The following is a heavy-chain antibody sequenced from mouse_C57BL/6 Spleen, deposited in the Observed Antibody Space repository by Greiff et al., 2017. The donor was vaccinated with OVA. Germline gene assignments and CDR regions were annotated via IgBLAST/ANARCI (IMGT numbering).Heavy chain of an antibody. Sequence: EVQLQESGPGLVKPSQSLSLTCSVTGYSITSGYYWNWIRQFPGNKLEWMGYISYDGSNNYNPSLKNRISITRDTSKNQFFLKLNSVTTEDTATYYCARAPLYYDYEAYWGQGTLVTVSA. D-gene: IGHD2-4*01. CDR1: GYSITSGYY. CDR2: ISYDGSN. CDR3: ARAPLYYDYEAY. J-gene: IGHJ3*01. V-gene: IGHV3-6*01.